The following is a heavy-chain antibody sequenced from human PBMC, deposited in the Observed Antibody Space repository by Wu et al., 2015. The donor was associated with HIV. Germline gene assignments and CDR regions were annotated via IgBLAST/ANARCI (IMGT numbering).Heavy chain of an antibody. CDR1: GYTFSDYY. J-gene: IGHJ4*02. CDR3: ARDDDCSGGSCYGHDY. CDR2: INPKDGAT. V-gene: IGHV1-2*02. Sequence: QVQLVQSGAEVKKPGASVKVSCKASGYTFSDYYLHWIRQAPGQGLEWMGWINPKDGATDFARKFQGRVTMTRDTSFSTAYMELSRLRSDDTAVYYCARDDDCSGGSCYGHDYWGQGTLVTVSS. D-gene: IGHD2-15*01.